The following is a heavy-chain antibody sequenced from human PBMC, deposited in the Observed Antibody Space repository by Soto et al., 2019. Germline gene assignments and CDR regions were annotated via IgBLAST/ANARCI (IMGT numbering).Heavy chain of an antibody. CDR3: ARLLTEGATFREDAFDL. Sequence: QVQLVQSGGDVKTPGASVKVSCTTFRYTFTSHGIAWVRQAPGQGLEWMGRISTFNGKTDYAQKFQGRVTMTADTLTSTVHMELRSLSSDDTAVYYCARLLTEGATFREDAFDLWGQGTKVTVSS. D-gene: IGHD1-26*01. V-gene: IGHV1-18*01. CDR2: ISTFNGKT. CDR1: RYTFTSHG. J-gene: IGHJ3*01.